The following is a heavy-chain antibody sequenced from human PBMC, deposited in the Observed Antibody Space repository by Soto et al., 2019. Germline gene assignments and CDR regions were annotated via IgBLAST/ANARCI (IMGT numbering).Heavy chain of an antibody. J-gene: IGHJ4*02. CDR3: ARWSYLDY. D-gene: IGHD3-3*01. CDR1: GFSFGSYA. V-gene: IGHV3-23*01. Sequence: GSLRLSCAASGFSFGSYALSGVRQAPGKGLEWVSTISGSDGKTFYADSVKGRFSISRDTSQSTLYLQMNSLRADDTAMYYCARWSYLDYWGQGTRVTVSS. CDR2: ISGSDGKT.